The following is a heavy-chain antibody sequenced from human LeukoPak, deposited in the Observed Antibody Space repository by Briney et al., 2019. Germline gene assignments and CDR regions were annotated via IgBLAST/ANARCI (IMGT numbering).Heavy chain of an antibody. CDR2: INAGNGNT. D-gene: IGHD1-26*01. Sequence: ASVKVSCKASGYTFTSYAMHWVRQAPGQRLEWMGWINAGNGNTKYSQKFQGRVTITRDTSASTAYMELSSLRSVDTAVYYCAKLVGATPDWTFDYWGQGTLVTVSS. V-gene: IGHV1-3*01. CDR3: AKLVGATPDWTFDY. CDR1: GYTFTSYA. J-gene: IGHJ4*02.